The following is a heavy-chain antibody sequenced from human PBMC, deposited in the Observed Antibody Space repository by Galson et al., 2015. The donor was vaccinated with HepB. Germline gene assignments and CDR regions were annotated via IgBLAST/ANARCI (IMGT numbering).Heavy chain of an antibody. Sequence: PALVKPTQTLTLTCTFSGFSLSTSGVGVGWIRQPPGKALEWLALIYWDDDKRYSPSLKSRLTITKDTSKNQVVLTMTNMDPVDTATYYCARMEYDSSGYYYVGYWGQGTLVTVSS. J-gene: IGHJ4*02. CDR3: ARMEYDSSGYYYVGY. CDR1: GFSLSTSGVG. CDR2: IYWDDDK. V-gene: IGHV2-5*02. D-gene: IGHD3-22*01.